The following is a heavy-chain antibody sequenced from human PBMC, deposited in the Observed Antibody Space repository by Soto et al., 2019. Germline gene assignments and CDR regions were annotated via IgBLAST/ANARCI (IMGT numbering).Heavy chain of an antibody. CDR1: GGSISSYY. V-gene: IGHV4-59*01. D-gene: IGHD3-10*01. Sequence: ETLSLTCTVSGGSISSYYWSWIRQPPGKGLEWIGYIYYSGSTKYNPSLKSRVTISVDTSKNQFSPKLSSATAADTAVYYCARDPRNYGYFDYWGQGTLVTVSS. CDR3: ARDPRNYGYFDY. CDR2: IYYSGST. J-gene: IGHJ4*02.